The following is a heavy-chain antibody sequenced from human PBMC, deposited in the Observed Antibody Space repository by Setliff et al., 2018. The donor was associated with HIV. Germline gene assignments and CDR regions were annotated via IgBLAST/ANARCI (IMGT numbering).Heavy chain of an antibody. CDR3: ATNFWSGYYSSWYFDL. CDR1: GFTFGDYA. D-gene: IGHD3-3*01. Sequence: GGSLRLSCTASGFTFGDYAMTWVRQAPGKGLEWVSAISGSGGSTYYADSVKGRFTISRDNSKNTLYLQMNSLRAEDTAVYYCATNFWSGYYSSWYFDLWGRGTLVTVSS. CDR2: ISGSGGST. J-gene: IGHJ2*01. V-gene: IGHV3-23*01.